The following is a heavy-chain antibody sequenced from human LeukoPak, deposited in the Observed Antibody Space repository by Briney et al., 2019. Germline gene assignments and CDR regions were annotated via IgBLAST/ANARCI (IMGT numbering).Heavy chain of an antibody. D-gene: IGHD3-10*01. CDR1: GGSISSSNYY. CDR2: ISYGGST. J-gene: IGHJ4*02. V-gene: IGHV4-39*07. Sequence: SETLSLTCTVSGGSISSSNYYWGWIRQPPGKGLEWIGSISYGGSTYYNPSLKSRVTLSVDTSKNQFSLKLSSVTAADTAVYYCARARVRVNYYGSGSYYNVVHYFDYWGQGTLVTVSS. CDR3: ARARVRVNYYGSGSYYNVVHYFDY.